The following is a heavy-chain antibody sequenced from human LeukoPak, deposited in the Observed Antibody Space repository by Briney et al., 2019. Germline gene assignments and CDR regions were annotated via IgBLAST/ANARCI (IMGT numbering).Heavy chain of an antibody. CDR1: GGSFSGYY. V-gene: IGHV4-34*01. D-gene: IGHD2-2*01. Sequence: ETLSLTCAVYGGSFSGYYWSWIRQPPGKGLEWIGEINHSGSTNYNPSLKSRVTISVDTSKNQFSLKLSSVTAADTAVYYCARVLAAAIPAFDAFDIWGQGKMVTVSS. CDR3: ARVLAAAIPAFDAFDI. J-gene: IGHJ3*02. CDR2: INHSGST.